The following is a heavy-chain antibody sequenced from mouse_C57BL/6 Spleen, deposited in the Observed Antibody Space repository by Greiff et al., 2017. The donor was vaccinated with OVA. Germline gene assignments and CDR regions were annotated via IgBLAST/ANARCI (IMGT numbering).Heavy chain of an antibody. CDR1: GYTFTSYW. V-gene: IGHV1-52*01. J-gene: IGHJ3*01. CDR3: ARYYGSPFAY. Sequence: QVQLQQPGAELVRPGSSVKLSCKASGYTFTSYWMHWVKQRPIQGLEWIGKIDSSDSENHYNQKFKDKGTLTVDKSASTANMQISSLHFEDAAVNYCARYYGSPFAYWGQGTLVTVSA. CDR2: IDSSDSEN. D-gene: IGHD1-1*01.